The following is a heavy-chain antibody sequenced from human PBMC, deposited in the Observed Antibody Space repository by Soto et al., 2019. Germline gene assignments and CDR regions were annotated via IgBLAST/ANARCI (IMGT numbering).Heavy chain of an antibody. CDR1: GGSISSSSYY. D-gene: IGHD4-17*01. Sequence: PSDTLSLTCTVSGGSISSSSYYWGWIRQPPGKGLEWIGSIYYSGSTYYNPSLKSRVTISVDTSKNQFSLKLSSVTAADTAVYYCARYGDSSYYYYYYMDVWGKGTTVTVSS. CDR2: IYYSGST. CDR3: ARYGDSSYYYYYYMDV. J-gene: IGHJ6*03. V-gene: IGHV4-39*01.